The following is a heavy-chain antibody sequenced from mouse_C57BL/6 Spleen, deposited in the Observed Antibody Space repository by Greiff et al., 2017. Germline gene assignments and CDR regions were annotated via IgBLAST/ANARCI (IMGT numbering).Heavy chain of an antibody. CDR2: INPNNGGT. Sequence: EVQLQQSGPELVKPGASVKISCKASGYTFTDYYMNWVKQSHGKSLEWIGDINPNNGGTSYNQKFKGKATLTVDKSSSTAYMELRSLTSEDSAVYYCARWGLRGGYAMDYWGQGTSVTVSS. V-gene: IGHV1-26*01. D-gene: IGHD2-4*01. J-gene: IGHJ4*01. CDR3: ARWGLRGGYAMDY. CDR1: GYTFTDYY.